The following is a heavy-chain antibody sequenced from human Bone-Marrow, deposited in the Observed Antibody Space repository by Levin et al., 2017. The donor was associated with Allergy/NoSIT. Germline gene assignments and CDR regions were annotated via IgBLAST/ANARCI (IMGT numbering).Heavy chain of an antibody. CDR2: ISYDGSNK. J-gene: IGHJ4*02. V-gene: IGHV3-30*18. Sequence: GGSLRLSCAASGFTFSSYGMHWVRQAPGKGLEWVAVISYDGSNKYYADSVKGRFTISRDNSKNTLYLQMNSPRAEDTAVYYCAKDLRNCSGGSCYSGTPDYWGQGTLVTVSS. CDR3: AKDLRNCSGGSCYSGTPDY. D-gene: IGHD2-15*01. CDR1: GFTFSSYG.